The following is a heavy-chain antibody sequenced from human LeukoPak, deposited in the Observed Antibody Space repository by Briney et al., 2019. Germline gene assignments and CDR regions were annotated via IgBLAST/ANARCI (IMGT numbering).Heavy chain of an antibody. J-gene: IGHJ4*02. V-gene: IGHV3-23*01. D-gene: IGHD1-26*01. Sequence: QPGGSLRLPCAASGFTFSTHGMSWVRQAPGKGLEWVSAISGSGGNTYYADSVKGRFTISRDNAKNTLYLQMNSLRAEDTAVYYCVHHEWELLSFFVYWGQGTLVTVSS. CDR1: GFTFSTHG. CDR3: VHHEWELLSFFVY. CDR2: ISGSGGNT.